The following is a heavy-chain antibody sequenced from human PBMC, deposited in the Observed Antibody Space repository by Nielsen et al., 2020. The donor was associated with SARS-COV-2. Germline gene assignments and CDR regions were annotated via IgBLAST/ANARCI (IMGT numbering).Heavy chain of an antibody. V-gene: IGHV7-4-1*02. Sequence: ASVKVSCKASGYTFTSYAMNWVRQAPGQGLEWMGWINTNTGDPTYAQGFTGRFVFSLDTSVNTAYLQISSLKAEDTALYYCARVSGDYGMDVWGQGTTVTVSS. D-gene: IGHD4-17*01. CDR1: GYTFTSYA. CDR3: ARVSGDYGMDV. J-gene: IGHJ6*02. CDR2: INTNTGDP.